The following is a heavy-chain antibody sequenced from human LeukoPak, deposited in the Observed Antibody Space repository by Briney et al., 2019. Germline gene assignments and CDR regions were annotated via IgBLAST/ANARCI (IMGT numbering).Heavy chain of an antibody. Sequence: SQTLSLTCAISGDSVSTNSVAWNWIRQSPSRGLEWLGRTSYRTKWYNDYAVSVKSRITITPDTSKNQFSLQLNSVTPEDTAVYYCAREAEITRFDYWGQGTLVTVSS. CDR3: AREAEITRFDY. CDR2: TSYRTKWYN. V-gene: IGHV6-1*01. J-gene: IGHJ4*02. D-gene: IGHD5-24*01. CDR1: GDSVSTNSVA.